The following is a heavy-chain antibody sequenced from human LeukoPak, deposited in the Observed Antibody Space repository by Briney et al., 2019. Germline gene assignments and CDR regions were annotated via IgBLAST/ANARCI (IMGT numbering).Heavy chain of an antibody. D-gene: IGHD6-13*01. V-gene: IGHV3-21*01. CDR3: ARDRQYSSSWYFEGIY. J-gene: IGHJ4*02. Sequence: PGGSLRLSCAASGFTFSSYGMHWVRQAPGKGLEWVSSISSSSSYIYYADSVKGRFTISRDNAKNSLYLQMNSLRAEDTAVYYCARDRQYSSSWYFEGIYWGQGTLVTVSS. CDR1: GFTFSSYG. CDR2: ISSSSSYI.